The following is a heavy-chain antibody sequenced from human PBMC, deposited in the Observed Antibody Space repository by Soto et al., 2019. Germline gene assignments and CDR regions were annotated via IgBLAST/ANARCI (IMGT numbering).Heavy chain of an antibody. CDR2: IYSGGST. CDR3: ARVLRYFDWDHDAFDI. V-gene: IGHV3-53*01. Sequence: PGGSLRLSCAASGFTVSSNYMSWVRQAPGKGLEWVSVIYSGGSTYYADSVKGRFTISRDNSKNTLYLQMNSLRAEDTAVYYCARVLRYFDWDHDAFDIWGQGTMVT. CDR1: GFTVSSNY. J-gene: IGHJ3*02. D-gene: IGHD3-9*01.